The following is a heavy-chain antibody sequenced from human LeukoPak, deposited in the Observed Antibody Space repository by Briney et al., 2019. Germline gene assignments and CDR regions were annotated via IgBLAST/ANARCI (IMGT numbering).Heavy chain of an antibody. Sequence: PSETLSLTCTVSGDSVTSGSYYWSWLRQPPGKRLEWIGYIYYSGSTNYNPSLKSRVTISVDTSKNQFSLKLSSVTAADTAVYYCARRASGTTKQALAGNYYFDYWGQGTPVTVSS. CDR3: ARRASGTTKQALAGNYYFDY. D-gene: IGHD6-19*01. CDR2: IYYSGST. V-gene: IGHV4-61*01. CDR1: GDSVTSGSYY. J-gene: IGHJ4*02.